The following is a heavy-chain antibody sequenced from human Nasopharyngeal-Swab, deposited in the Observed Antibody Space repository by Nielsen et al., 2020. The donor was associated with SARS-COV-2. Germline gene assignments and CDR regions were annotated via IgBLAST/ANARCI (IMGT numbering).Heavy chain of an antibody. CDR3: ASTPGDEYYYYYMDV. J-gene: IGHJ6*03. V-gene: IGHV4-4*02. Sequence: SGPTLVKPTETLTLTCTVSGFSLSNARMGVSWIRQPPGKGLEWIGEINHSGSTNYNPSLKSRVTISVDTSKNQFSLKLSSVTAADTAVYYCASTPGDEYYYYYMDVWGKGTTVTVSS. D-gene: IGHD3-10*01. CDR2: INHSGST. CDR1: GFSLSNARMG.